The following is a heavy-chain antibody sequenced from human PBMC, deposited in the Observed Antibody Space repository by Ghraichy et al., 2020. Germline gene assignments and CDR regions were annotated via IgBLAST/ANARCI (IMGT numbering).Heavy chain of an antibody. CDR1: GFNFNIFA. CDR2: VSASGGAT. D-gene: IGHD4-23*01. CDR3: VKDSTFDDGNPRGIVDY. J-gene: IGHJ4*01. V-gene: IGHV3-23*01. Sequence: GGSLRLSCPVSGFNFNIFAMSWVRQSPGKGLEWVSGVSASGGATYYTASVKGRFTISRDNSKKTLYLQMNSLRAEDTAIYYCVKDSTFDDGNPRGIVDYWGQGALVTVST.